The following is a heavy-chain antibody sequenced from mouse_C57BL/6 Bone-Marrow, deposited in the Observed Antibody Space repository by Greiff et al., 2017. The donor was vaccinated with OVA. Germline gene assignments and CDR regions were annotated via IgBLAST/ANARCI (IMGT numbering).Heavy chain of an antibody. D-gene: IGHD1-1*02. CDR3: ARRRRIWCYAMDY. CDR1: GYTFTSYW. CDR2: INPSSGYT. Sequence: VQLQQSGADLAKPGASVKLSCKASGYTFTSYWMHWVKQRPGQGLEWIGYINPSSGYTKYNQKFKDKATLTADKSSSTAYMQLSSLTYEDSAVYYCARRRRIWCYAMDYWGQGTSVTVSS. J-gene: IGHJ4*01. V-gene: IGHV1-7*01.